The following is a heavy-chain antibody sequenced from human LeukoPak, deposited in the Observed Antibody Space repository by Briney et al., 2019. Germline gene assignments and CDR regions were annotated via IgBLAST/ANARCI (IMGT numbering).Heavy chain of an antibody. V-gene: IGHV3-23*01. CDR1: GFTFSNYA. Sequence: PGGSLRLSCAASGFTFSNYAMRWVRQAPGQGLEWVSGISGSGGNTYYGDSVKGRFTISRDNSKNTLYLQMNSLRAEDTAVYYCAKDRSDCGGDCYSEGYDYWGQGTLVTVSS. CDR3: AKDRSDCGGDCYSEGYDY. J-gene: IGHJ4*02. D-gene: IGHD2-21*02. CDR2: ISGSGGNT.